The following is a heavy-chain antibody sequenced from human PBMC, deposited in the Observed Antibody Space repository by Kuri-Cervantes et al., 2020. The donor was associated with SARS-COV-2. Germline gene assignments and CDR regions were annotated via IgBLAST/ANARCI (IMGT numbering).Heavy chain of an antibody. CDR3: ARSGWGSGSYYSTYYYYMDV. J-gene: IGHJ6*03. Sequence: ASVKVSCKASGYTFTSYGISWVRQAPGQGLEWMGWISAYNGNTNYAQKLQGRVTMTTDTSTSTAYMELSSLRSEDTAVYYCARSGWGSGSYYSTYYYYMDVWGKGTTVTVSS. V-gene: IGHV1-18*01. D-gene: IGHD3-10*01. CDR2: ISAYNGNT. CDR1: GYTFTSYG.